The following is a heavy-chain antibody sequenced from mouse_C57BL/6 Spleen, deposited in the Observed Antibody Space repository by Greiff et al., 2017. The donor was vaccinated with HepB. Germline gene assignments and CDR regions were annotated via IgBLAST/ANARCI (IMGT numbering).Heavy chain of an antibody. J-gene: IGHJ3*01. CDR2: ISSGSSTI. D-gene: IGHD1-1*01. CDR1: GFTFSDYG. Sequence: VQLVESGGGLVKPGGSLKLSCAASGFTFSDYGMHWVRQAPEKGLEWVAYISSGSSTIYYADTVKGRFTISRDNAKNTLFLQMTSRRSEDTAMYYCARTGSSYSAWFAYWGQGTLVTVSA. V-gene: IGHV5-17*01. CDR3: ARTGSSYSAWFAY.